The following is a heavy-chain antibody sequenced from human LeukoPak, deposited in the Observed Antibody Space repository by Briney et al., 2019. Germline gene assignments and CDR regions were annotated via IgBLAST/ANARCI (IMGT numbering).Heavy chain of an antibody. CDR1: GGSISSYY. D-gene: IGHD6-6*01. Sequence: SETLSLTCTVSGGSISSYYWSWIRQTAGKGLEWIGRIYTSGSTNYNPSLKSRVTISVDKSKNQFSLKLSSVTAADTAVYYCARGGAYSSSYYYYMDVWGKGTTVIVSS. J-gene: IGHJ6*03. CDR2: IYTSGST. CDR3: ARGGAYSSSYYYYMDV. V-gene: IGHV4-4*07.